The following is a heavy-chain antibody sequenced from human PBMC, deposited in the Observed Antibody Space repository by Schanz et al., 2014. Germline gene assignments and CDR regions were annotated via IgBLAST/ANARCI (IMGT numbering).Heavy chain of an antibody. CDR2: INHSGNN. D-gene: IGHD3-10*01. Sequence: QLQLQESGPGLVKPSETLSLTCTVSGDSINGGDYYWSWIRQTPGKGLEWIGEINHSGNNYYNPSLKSRVTISVDTSKNQFSLKLTSVTAADTAVYYCATNMVQGTISDAFDIWGQGTMVTVSS. CDR1: GDSINGGDYY. J-gene: IGHJ3*02. CDR3: ATNMVQGTISDAFDI. V-gene: IGHV4-39*07.